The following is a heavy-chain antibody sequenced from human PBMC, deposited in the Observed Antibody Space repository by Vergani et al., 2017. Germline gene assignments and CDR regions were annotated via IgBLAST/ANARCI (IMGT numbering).Heavy chain of an antibody. D-gene: IGHD2-2*01. J-gene: IGHJ6*03. Sequence: EVQLVESGGGLVKPGGSLRLSCAASGFTFSSYSMNWVRPAPGKGLEWVSSISSSSSYIYYADSVKGRFTISRDNATNSLYLQMNSLRAEDTAVYYCASLNPVYYCSSTSCYDYMDVWGKGTTVTVSS. CDR3: ASLNPVYYCSSTSCYDYMDV. V-gene: IGHV3-21*01. CDR1: GFTFSSYS. CDR2: ISSSSSYI.